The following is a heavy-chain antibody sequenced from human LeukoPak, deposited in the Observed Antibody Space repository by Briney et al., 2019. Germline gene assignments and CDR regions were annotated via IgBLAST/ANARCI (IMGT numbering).Heavy chain of an antibody. CDR2: IIPLFRSA. CDR3: ARIRGRGYYYDSSAYDAAFDI. CDR1: GGAFSSNA. J-gene: IGHJ3*02. D-gene: IGHD3-22*01. V-gene: IGHV1-69*05. Sequence: SVRVSCKASGGAFSSNAITWVRQAPGQGLEWMGRIIPLFRSADYAQKFQGRATLTTDESMTTAYMELSSLRSEDTAVYYCARIRGRGYYYDSSAYDAAFDIWGQNTRVTVSS.